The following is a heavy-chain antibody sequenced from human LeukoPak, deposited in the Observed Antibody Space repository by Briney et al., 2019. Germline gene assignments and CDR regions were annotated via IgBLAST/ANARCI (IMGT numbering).Heavy chain of an antibody. CDR3: ARIPHPSPVAY. D-gene: IGHD4-23*01. CDR2: IRSSTSYI. V-gene: IGHV3-21*01. Sequence: GGPLRLSCAASVFPFSIYSMSWVREAPGKGLEWVSSIRSSTSYIYYADSVKGRFTISRDNAKNSLYLQMNGLRDDDTAVYYCARIPHPSPVAYWGQGTLVTVSS. CDR1: VFPFSIYS. J-gene: IGHJ4*02.